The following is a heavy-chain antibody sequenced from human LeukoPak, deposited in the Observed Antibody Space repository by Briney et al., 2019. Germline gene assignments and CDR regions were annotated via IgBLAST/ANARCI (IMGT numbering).Heavy chain of an antibody. D-gene: IGHD2-2*01. CDR3: ARDSGYEGFYYYGMDV. CDR2: ISSSGSTI. Sequence: PGGSLRLSCAASGFTVSSNYMSWIRQAPGKGLEWVSYISSSGSTIYYADSVKGRFTISRDNAKNSLYLQMNSLRAEDTAVYYCARDSGYEGFYYYGMDVWGQGTTVTVSS. CDR1: GFTVSSNY. V-gene: IGHV3-11*01. J-gene: IGHJ6*02.